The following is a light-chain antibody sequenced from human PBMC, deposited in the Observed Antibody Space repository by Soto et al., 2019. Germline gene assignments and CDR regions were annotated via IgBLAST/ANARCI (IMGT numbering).Light chain of an antibody. V-gene: IGKV3-11*01. Sequence: EIVLTQSPATLSLSPGERATLSCRASQSVSSYLAWYQQKPGQAPRLLIYDASNRATGIPARFSGSGSVTDFTLTISSLAPEDVAVYYCQQRSNWPPYTFGQGTKLEIK. CDR1: QSVSSY. CDR2: DAS. CDR3: QQRSNWPPYT. J-gene: IGKJ2*01.